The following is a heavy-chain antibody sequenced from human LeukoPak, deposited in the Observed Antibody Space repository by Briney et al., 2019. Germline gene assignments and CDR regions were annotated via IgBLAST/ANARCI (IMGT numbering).Heavy chain of an antibody. D-gene: IGHD1-26*01. J-gene: IGHJ4*02. CDR2: IYNTGST. Sequence: SETLSLTCTVAVVSISYYYRSWIRQPPGKGLEWIGSIYNTGSTKYNPSLKSRVTISVDTSKNQFSLKLSSVTAADTAVYHCAGAKVGATPIDYWGQGTLVTVSS. CDR1: VVSISYYY. V-gene: IGHV4-59*01. CDR3: AGAKVGATPIDY.